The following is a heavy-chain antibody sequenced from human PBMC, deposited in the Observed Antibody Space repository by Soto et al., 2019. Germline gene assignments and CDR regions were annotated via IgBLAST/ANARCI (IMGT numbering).Heavy chain of an antibody. D-gene: IGHD3-10*01. CDR3: AKDQDYYGSGSYYKP. CDR2: ISGSGGST. J-gene: IGHJ5*02. CDR1: GFTFSSYA. V-gene: IGHV3-23*01. Sequence: EVQLLESGGGLVQPGGSLRLSCAASGFTFSSYAMSWVRQAPGKGLEWVSAISGSGGSTYYADSVKGRFTIPRDNSKNTLYLQMNSLRAEDTAVYYCAKDQDYYGSGSYYKPWGQGTLVTVSS.